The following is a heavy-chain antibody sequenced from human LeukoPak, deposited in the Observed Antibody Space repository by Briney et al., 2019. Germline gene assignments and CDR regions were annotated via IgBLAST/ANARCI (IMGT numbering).Heavy chain of an antibody. CDR1: GGSITSGNW. Sequence: SETLSLTCTVSGGSITSGNWWTGVRQAPGKGLEWSGEIHPGRNNNYNHSRKRRVTISVDKSKNQFPLKLNSVTAADTAVYYCAKKDYYYMDVWGKGATVTVS. V-gene: IGHV4-4*02. J-gene: IGHJ6*03. CDR3: AKKDYYYMDV. CDR2: IHPGRNN.